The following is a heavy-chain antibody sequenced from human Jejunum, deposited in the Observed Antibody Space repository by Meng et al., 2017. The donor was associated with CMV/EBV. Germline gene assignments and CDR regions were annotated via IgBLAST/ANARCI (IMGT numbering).Heavy chain of an antibody. V-gene: IGHV3-74*01. CDR3: VREGYIEKYNGMDV. Sequence: GKGKGWVRRNKREGRKKKEEKVKGRLKMTREKEKNTVYLKMSSMRDEDKAVYYCVREGYIEKYNGMDVWGQGTTVTVSS. CDR2: NKREGRKK. D-gene: IGHD5-18*01. J-gene: IGHJ6*02.